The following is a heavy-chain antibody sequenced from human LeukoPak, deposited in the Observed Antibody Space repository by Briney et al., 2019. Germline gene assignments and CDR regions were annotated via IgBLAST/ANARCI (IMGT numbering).Heavy chain of an antibody. Sequence: MASETLSPTCTVSGGSISNYSWSWIRQPPGKGLEWIGYIYYTGSTNYNPSLESRVTISVDTSKNQFSLKLTSVTAADTAVYYCARGGWSLDYWGQGTLVTVSS. CDR1: GGSISNYS. J-gene: IGHJ4*02. CDR2: IYYTGST. D-gene: IGHD6-19*01. CDR3: ARGGWSLDY. V-gene: IGHV4-59*01.